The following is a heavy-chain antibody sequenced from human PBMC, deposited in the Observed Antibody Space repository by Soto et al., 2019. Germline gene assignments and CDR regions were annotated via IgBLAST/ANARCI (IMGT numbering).Heavy chain of an antibody. D-gene: IGHD1-1*01. CDR3: ASDSGTGTPVDH. CDR2: ISANNDNT. CDR1: GYTLTSYG. V-gene: IGHV1-18*01. J-gene: IGHJ4*02. Sequence: QVQLVQSGGEVKKPGASVKVSCKASGYTLTSYGISWVRQAPGQGIEWMGWISANNDNTNYVQNLQGRVVMSTATSTSTAYMELRSLTSDDTAVYYCASDSGTGTPVDHWGQGTLVTVSS.